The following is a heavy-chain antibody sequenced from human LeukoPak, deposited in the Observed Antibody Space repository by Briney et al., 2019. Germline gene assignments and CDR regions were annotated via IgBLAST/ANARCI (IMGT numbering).Heavy chain of an antibody. J-gene: IGHJ4*02. Sequence: GGSLRLSCAASGFTFRNYWMHWVRQAPGKGLVWVSRTNSDGSSTDYADSVKGRFTLSRDNSKNTLYLQMRSLRPEDTAVYYCVKGIRQYAYGTFDYWGQGTLVTVSS. CDR1: GFTFRNYW. CDR3: VKGIRQYAYGTFDY. D-gene: IGHD3-10*01. CDR2: TNSDGSST. V-gene: IGHV3-74*01.